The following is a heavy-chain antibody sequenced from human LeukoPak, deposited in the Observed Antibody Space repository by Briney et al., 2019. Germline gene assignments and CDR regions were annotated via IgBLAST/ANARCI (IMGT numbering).Heavy chain of an antibody. D-gene: IGHD1-26*01. CDR3: ARGFISGSYYAFDI. J-gene: IGHJ3*02. CDR2: IYYSGST. CDR1: GGSISSYY. Sequence: PSETLSLTCTVSGGSISSYYWSWIRQPPGKGLEWIGYIYYSGSTNYNPSLKSRVTISVDTSKNQFSLKLSSVTAADTAVYYCARGFISGSYYAFDIWGQGTMVTVSS. V-gene: IGHV4-59*01.